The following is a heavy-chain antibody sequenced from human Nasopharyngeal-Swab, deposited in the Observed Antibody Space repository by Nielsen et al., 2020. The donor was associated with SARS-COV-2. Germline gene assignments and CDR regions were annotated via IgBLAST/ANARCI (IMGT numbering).Heavy chain of an antibody. D-gene: IGHD3-3*01. J-gene: IGHJ6*02. CDR3: ARTGYDFWSGYYPGYYYYGMDV. V-gene: IGHV3-48*04. Sequence: VRQAPGKGLEWVSYISSSSSTIYYADSVKGRFTISRDNAKNSLYLRMNSLRAEDTAVYYCARTGYDFWSGYYPGYYYYGMDVWGQGTTVTVSS. CDR2: ISSSSSTI.